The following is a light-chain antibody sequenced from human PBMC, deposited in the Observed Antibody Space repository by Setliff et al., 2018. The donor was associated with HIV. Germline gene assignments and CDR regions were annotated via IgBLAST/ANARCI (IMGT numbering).Light chain of an antibody. CDR2: DVS. J-gene: IGLJ2*01. Sequence: QSALTQPASVSGSPGQSITISCTGTSSDVGTYNYVSWFQQHPGKAPKLMIYDVSNRPSGLSDRFSGSKSGNTASLTISGLRAEDEADYYCSSYTTSSTLFGGGTKVTVL. CDR3: SSYTTSSTL. CDR1: SSDVGTYNY. V-gene: IGLV2-14*03.